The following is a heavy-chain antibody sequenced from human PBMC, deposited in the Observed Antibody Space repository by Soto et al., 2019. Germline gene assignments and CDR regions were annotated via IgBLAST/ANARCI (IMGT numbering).Heavy chain of an antibody. Sequence: AGGSLGLSCAASGFTFSSYGMHWVRQAPGKGLEWVAVISYDGSNKYYADSVKGRFTISRDNSKNTLYLQMNSLRAEDTAVYYCARDLYYYDSPGYWGQGTLVTVSS. CDR3: ARDLYYYDSPGY. J-gene: IGHJ4*02. D-gene: IGHD3-22*01. V-gene: IGHV3-30*03. CDR1: GFTFSSYG. CDR2: ISYDGSNK.